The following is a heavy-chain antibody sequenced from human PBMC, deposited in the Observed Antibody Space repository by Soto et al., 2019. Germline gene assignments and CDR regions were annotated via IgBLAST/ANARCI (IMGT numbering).Heavy chain of an antibody. CDR2: ISAYNGNT. J-gene: IGHJ6*03. V-gene: IGHV1-18*01. CDR1: VTGQG. D-gene: IGHD3-3*01. Sequence: VTGQGTSWVRRAPGQREKGMGWISAYNGNTNYAQKLQGRVTMTTDTSTSTAYMELRSLRSDDAAVYYCARDGGYYFWSRYYARYYYYYMDVSGKGTTVTVSS. CDR3: ARDGGYYFWSRYYARYYYYYMDV.